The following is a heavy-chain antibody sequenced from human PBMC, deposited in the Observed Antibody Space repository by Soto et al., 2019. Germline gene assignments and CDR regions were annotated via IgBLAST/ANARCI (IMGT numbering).Heavy chain of an antibody. Sequence: EVQLVESGGGLVKPGGSLRLSCAASGFTFSSYSMNWVRQAPGKGLEWVSSISSSSSYIYYADSVKGRFTISRDNAKNSLYLQMNSLRAEDTAVYYCASDKGGITGPEGHYWGQGTLVTVSS. CDR1: GFTFSSYS. D-gene: IGHD1-20*01. V-gene: IGHV3-21*01. CDR2: ISSSSSYI. J-gene: IGHJ4*02. CDR3: ASDKGGITGPEGHY.